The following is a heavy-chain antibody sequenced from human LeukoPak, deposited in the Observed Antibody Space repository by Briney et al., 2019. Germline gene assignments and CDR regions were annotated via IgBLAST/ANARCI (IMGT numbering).Heavy chain of an antibody. CDR1: GYTFRNYG. D-gene: IGHD2-15*01. CDR3: ARTEYCSGGSCSRAEYFQH. Sequence: ASVKVSCKTSGYTFRNYGITWVRQIPGQGLEWMGWISPYNGNTNYAQKLQGRVTMTTDTSTSTAYMELRSLRSDDTAVYYCARTEYCSGGSCSRAEYFQHWGQGTLVTVSS. CDR2: ISPYNGNT. V-gene: IGHV1-18*01. J-gene: IGHJ1*01.